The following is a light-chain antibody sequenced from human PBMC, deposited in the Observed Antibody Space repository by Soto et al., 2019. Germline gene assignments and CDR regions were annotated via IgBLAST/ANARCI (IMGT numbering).Light chain of an antibody. CDR1: SSDVGGYNY. V-gene: IGLV2-11*01. Sequence: QSVLTQPRSVSGSPGQSVTISCTGTSSDVGGYNYVSWYQQHPGKAPKLMISEVSKRPSGVPDRFSGSKSGNTASLTISGRQAEDEDDYYFCSYSGSNTLVFGGGTQLTVL. CDR2: EVS. CDR3: CSYSGSNTLV. J-gene: IGLJ2*01.